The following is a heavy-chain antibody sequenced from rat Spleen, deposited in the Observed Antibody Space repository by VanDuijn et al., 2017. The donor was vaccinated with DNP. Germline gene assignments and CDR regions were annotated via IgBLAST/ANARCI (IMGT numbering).Heavy chain of an antibody. D-gene: IGHD1-12*02. CDR3: ARWSDGLDY. V-gene: IGHV1-43*01. Sequence: QVQLQQSGAELAKPGSSVKISCKASGYTFTSYYRGWIKQTTGQGLEYVGSIYTGSGRSDYNEKFKGKATLTVDKSSSTAFLQLSSLTPDDSAVYYCARWSDGLDYWGQGVMVTVSS. CDR2: IYTGSGRS. J-gene: IGHJ2*01. CDR1: GYTFTSYY.